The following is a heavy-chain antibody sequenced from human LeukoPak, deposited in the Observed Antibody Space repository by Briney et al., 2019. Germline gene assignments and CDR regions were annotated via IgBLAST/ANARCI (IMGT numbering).Heavy chain of an antibody. CDR2: INHSGST. V-gene: IGHV4-34*01. Sequence: PSETLSLTCAVYGGSFSGYYWSWIRQPPGKGLEWIGEINHSGSTNYNPSLKSRVTISVDTSKNQFSLKLSSVTAADTAVYYCARPSEAAGPLSFAHWGQGILVTVSS. J-gene: IGHJ4*02. CDR1: GGSFSGYY. CDR3: ARPSEAAGPLSFAH. D-gene: IGHD6-13*01.